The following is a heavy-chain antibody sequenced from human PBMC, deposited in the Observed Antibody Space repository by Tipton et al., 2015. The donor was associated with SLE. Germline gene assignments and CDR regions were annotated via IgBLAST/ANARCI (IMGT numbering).Heavy chain of an antibody. J-gene: IGHJ4*02. D-gene: IGHD6-13*01. CDR3: ARDPYSSAWFPRY. V-gene: IGHV1-69*01. Sequence: QLVQSGAEVKKPGSSVKVSCKASGGTFSSHAISWVRQAPGQGLEWMGGIIPIFGTTNYAQKFQGRVTITADEFTSTAYMELTSLRSEDTVVYYCARDPYSSAWFPRYWGQGTLVTVSS. CDR1: GGTFSSHA. CDR2: IIPIFGTT.